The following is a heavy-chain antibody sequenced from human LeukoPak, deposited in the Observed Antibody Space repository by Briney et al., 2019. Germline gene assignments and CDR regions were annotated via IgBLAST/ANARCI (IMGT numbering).Heavy chain of an antibody. CDR1: GGSISSGGYY. Sequence: SETLSLTCTVSGGSISSGGYYWSWIRQHPGKGLEWIGYIYYSGSTYYNPSLKSRVTISVDTSENQFSLKLSSVTAADTAVYYCARVVDSSGYNYYFDYWGQGTLVTVSP. V-gene: IGHV4-31*03. CDR3: ARVVDSSGYNYYFDY. D-gene: IGHD3-22*01. CDR2: IYYSGST. J-gene: IGHJ4*02.